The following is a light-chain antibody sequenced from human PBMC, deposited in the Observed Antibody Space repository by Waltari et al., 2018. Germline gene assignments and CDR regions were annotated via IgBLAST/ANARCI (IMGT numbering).Light chain of an antibody. Sequence: QSALTQPPSASGSPGQSVTFTCTEPNTDVGTYIYVSWYQQRPGLVPKLMIYDVTKRPSGVPDRFSGSKSGNTASLTVSGLQPEDEGDYYCTSYAGSSDFVMFGGGTKLTVL. V-gene: IGLV2-8*01. CDR2: DVT. CDR1: NTDVGTYIY. CDR3: TSYAGSSDFVM. J-gene: IGLJ3*02.